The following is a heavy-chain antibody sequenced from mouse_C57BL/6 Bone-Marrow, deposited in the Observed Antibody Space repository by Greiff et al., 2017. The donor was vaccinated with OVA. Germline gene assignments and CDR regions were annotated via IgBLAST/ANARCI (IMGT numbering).Heavy chain of an antibody. D-gene: IGHD1-1*01. CDR3: ARYGGSSYEDYFDY. CDR2: LNPSTGGT. V-gene: IGHV1-42*01. Sequence: EVQVVESGPELVKPGASVKISCKASGYSFTGYYMNWVKQSPEKRLEWIGELNPSTGGTTYNQKFKAKATLTVDKSSSTAYMQLKSLTSKDSAVYYCARYGGSSYEDYFDYWGQGTTLTVSS. J-gene: IGHJ2*01. CDR1: GYSFTGYY.